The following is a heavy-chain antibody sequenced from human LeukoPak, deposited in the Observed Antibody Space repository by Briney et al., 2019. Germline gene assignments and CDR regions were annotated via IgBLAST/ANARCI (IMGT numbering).Heavy chain of an antibody. V-gene: IGHV3-11*06. CDR3: TTPESFDY. Sequence: GGSLRLSCAASGFTFSAYYMSWIRQAPGKGLEWVSYISSSSYHTNYADSVKGRFTISRDNAKNSLYLQMNSLRAEDTAIYYCTTPESFDYWGQGTLVTVSS. CDR2: ISSSSYHT. D-gene: IGHD1-14*01. CDR1: GFTFSAYY. J-gene: IGHJ4*02.